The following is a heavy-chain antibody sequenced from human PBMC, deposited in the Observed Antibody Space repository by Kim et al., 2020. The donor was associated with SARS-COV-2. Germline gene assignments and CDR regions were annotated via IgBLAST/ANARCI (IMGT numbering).Heavy chain of an antibody. CDR2: INHSGST. D-gene: IGHD5-18*01. Sequence: SETLSLTCAVYGGSFSGYYWSWIRQPPGKGLEWIGEINHSGSTNYNPSLKSRVTISVDTSKNQFSLKLSSVTAADTAVYYCARVGSGYSYGYAYWGQGTLVTVSS. J-gene: IGHJ4*02. CDR1: GGSFSGYY. V-gene: IGHV4-34*01. CDR3: ARVGSGYSYGYAY.